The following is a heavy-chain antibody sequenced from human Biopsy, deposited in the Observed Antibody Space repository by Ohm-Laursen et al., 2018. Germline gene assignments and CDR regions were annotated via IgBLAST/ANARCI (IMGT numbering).Heavy chain of an antibody. V-gene: IGHV3-23*01. CDR2: ISGSGGST. Sequence: GSLRLSCAASGFTFSSHAMSWVRQAPGKGLEWVSVISGSGGSTHYADSVKGRFTISRDNSKNTLFLQMKSLRAEDTAIYYCGGRPFFDYWSAYYVDHWGQGALVTVSS. J-gene: IGHJ5*02. CDR3: GGRPFFDYWSAYYVDH. CDR1: GFTFSSHA. D-gene: IGHD3-3*01.